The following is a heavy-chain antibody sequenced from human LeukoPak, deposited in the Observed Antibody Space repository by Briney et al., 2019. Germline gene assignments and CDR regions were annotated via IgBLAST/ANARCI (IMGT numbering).Heavy chain of an antibody. Sequence: SETLSLTCTVSGYSISSGYYWGWIRQPPGKGLEWIGSIYHSGSTYYNPSLKSRVTISVDTSKSQFSLKLSSVTAADTAVYYCARDRWAVAGTVDYWGQGTLVTVSS. CDR2: IYHSGST. D-gene: IGHD6-19*01. J-gene: IGHJ4*02. V-gene: IGHV4-38-2*02. CDR1: GYSISSGYY. CDR3: ARDRWAVAGTVDY.